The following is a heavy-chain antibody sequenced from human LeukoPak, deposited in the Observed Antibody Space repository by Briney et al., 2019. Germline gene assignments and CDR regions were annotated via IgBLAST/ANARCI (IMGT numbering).Heavy chain of an antibody. V-gene: IGHV3-21*01. J-gene: IGHJ4*02. CDR1: GFTFSSYS. CDR2: ISSSSSYI. Sequence: GGSLRLSCAASGFTFSSYSMNWVRQAPGKGLEWVSSISSSSSYIYYADSVKGRFTISRDNAKNSLYLQMNSLRAEDTAVYYCARSQRGGYYYFDSGGQEPLVTVPS. D-gene: IGHD2-15*01. CDR3: ARSQRGGYYYFDS.